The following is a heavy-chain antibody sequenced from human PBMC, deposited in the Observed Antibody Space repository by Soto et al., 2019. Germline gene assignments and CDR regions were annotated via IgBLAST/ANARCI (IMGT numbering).Heavy chain of an antibody. Sequence: SETLSLTCTVSDGSISSYFWSWIRQPPGKGLEWIGYIYYSGSTNYNPSLKSRVTMSVDTSKNQFSLRLSSVTAADTAVYYCARDGHLGELPANYDYYYMDVWAKGTTVTVSS. CDR2: IYYSGST. D-gene: IGHD3-16*01. CDR3: ARDGHLGELPANYDYYYMDV. CDR1: DGSISSYF. V-gene: IGHV4-59*01. J-gene: IGHJ6*03.